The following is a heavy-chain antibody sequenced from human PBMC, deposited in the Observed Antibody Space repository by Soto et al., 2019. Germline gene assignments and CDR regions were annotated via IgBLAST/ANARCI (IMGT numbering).Heavy chain of an antibody. Sequence: SVKVSCKASGGSFGDYAFSWVRQAPGQGLEWMGGIIPISGTRNYAQKFRGRVTITADKSTTTVYMELRSLRSEDTAVYYCARSGDFWSGYDYYGMDIWGQGTTVTVSS. D-gene: IGHD3-3*01. J-gene: IGHJ6*02. CDR2: IIPISGTR. CDR3: ARSGDFWSGYDYYGMDI. CDR1: GGSFGDYA. V-gene: IGHV1-69*06.